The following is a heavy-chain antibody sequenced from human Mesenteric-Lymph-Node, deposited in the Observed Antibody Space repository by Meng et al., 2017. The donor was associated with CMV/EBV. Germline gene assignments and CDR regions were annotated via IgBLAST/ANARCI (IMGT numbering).Heavy chain of an antibody. V-gene: IGHV1-18*01. J-gene: IGHJ5*02. CDR3: ARGKNWFDP. CDR2: ISPYNGDT. Sequence: KVSCKTSGYTFPTYGIGWVRQAPGQGLEWMGWISPYNGDTNNEQKFLGRVTMTADTSTSTAYMEVTSLRSDDTAVYYCARGKNWFDPWGQGTLVTVSS. CDR1: GYTFPTYG.